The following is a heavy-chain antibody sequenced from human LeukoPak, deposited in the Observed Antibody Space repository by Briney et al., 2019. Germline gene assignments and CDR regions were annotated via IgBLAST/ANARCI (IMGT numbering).Heavy chain of an antibody. D-gene: IGHD2-15*01. CDR3: ARDGSHGNFDY. J-gene: IGHJ4*02. CDR2: ESYAGSNK. Sequence: GGSLRLSCAVSGFTFSSTLIHWVRQAPGKGLEWVAVESYAGSNKYYADSVKGRFTTSRDNSKNTLYLQLNSLRPEDTAVYSCARDGSHGNFDYWGQGTLVTVSS. CDR1: GFTFSSTL. V-gene: IGHV3-30-3*01.